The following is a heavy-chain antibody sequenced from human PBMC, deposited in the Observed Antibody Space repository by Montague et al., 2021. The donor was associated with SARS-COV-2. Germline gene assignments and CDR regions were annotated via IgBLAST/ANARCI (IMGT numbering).Heavy chain of an antibody. D-gene: IGHD2-15*01. J-gene: IGHJ4*02. CDR1: GGSFSGYS. CDR3: ARGLGGGSGSHFDY. CDR2: FNHSGST. V-gene: IGHV4-34*01. Sequence: SETLSLTCAVYGGSFSGYSWSWIRQPPGKGLEWIGGFNHSGSTNYNPSLKRRVTISVDTSKKQFSLKLSSVTAADTAVYYCARGLGGGSGSHFDYWGQGTLVTVSS.